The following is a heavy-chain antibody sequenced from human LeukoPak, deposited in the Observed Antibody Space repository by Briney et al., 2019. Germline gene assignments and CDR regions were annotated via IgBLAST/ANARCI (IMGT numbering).Heavy chain of an antibody. CDR3: ARGQRPNMDV. V-gene: IGHV4-39*07. CDR1: GGSITSSSYH. J-gene: IGHJ6*03. D-gene: IGHD6-25*01. CDR2: IYYSGST. Sequence: PSETLSLTCTVYGGSITSSSYHWGWIRQPPGKGLEWIGNIYYSGSTYYNPSLKSRVTISVDTSKNQFSLRLGSVTAADTAVYYCARGQRPNMDVWGKGTTVTVSS.